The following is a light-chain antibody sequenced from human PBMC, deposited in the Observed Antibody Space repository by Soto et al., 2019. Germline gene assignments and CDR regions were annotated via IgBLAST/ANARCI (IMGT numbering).Light chain of an antibody. J-gene: IGKJ4*01. Sequence: DIQLTQSPSFLSASVGDRVTITCRASQGISSYLAWFQQKPGKAPKVLIYAASILQGGVPSRFSGSGSGTEFTLTISSLQPEDFATYYCQQLNSCPLTFGGGTKVEIK. CDR1: QGISSY. CDR3: QQLNSCPLT. V-gene: IGKV1-9*01. CDR2: AAS.